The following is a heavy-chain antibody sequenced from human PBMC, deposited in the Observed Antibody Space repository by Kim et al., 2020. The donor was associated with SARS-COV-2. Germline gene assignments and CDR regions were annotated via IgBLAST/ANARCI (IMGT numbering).Heavy chain of an antibody. D-gene: IGHD3-16*01. CDR1: GGSISSSSYY. CDR2: IYYSGST. V-gene: IGHV4-39*01. J-gene: IGHJ5*02. CDR3: ARPYVSGGYAGFDP. Sequence: SETLSLTCSVSGGSISSSSYYWGWIRQPPGKGLEWIGSIYYSGSTSYNPSLKSRVTMSMDTSKNEFSLKLSFVTAADTAVYYCARPYVSGGYAGFDPWGQGTLVTVSS.